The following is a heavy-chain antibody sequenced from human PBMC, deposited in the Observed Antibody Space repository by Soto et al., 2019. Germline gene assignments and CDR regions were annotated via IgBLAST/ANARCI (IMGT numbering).Heavy chain of an antibody. D-gene: IGHD2-21*01. CDR2: ISGGGGKT. CDR1: GFTFSNYA. Sequence: EVQLLESGGGLVQPGGALRLSCAASGFTFSNYAMNWVRQAPGSGLEWVSGISGGGGKTFYADSVKGRFTISRDNSNNRLYLEMNSVRAEDTALYYCAKTRCGSECYYRVDSWGQGAPVTVSS. CDR3: AKTRCGSECYYRVDS. J-gene: IGHJ4*02. V-gene: IGHV3-23*01.